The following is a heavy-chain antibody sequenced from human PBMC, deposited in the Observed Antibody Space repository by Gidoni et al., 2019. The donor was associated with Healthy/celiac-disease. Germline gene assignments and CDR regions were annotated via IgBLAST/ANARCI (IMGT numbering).Heavy chain of an antibody. J-gene: IGHJ4*02. Sequence: EVQLVESGGGLVQPGGSMKLSCAAPGFPFSGSAMHWVRQASGKGLEWVGRIRSKANSYATAYAASVKGRFTISRDDSKNTAYLQMNSLKTEDTAVYYCTRPLYDSSGGIDYWGQGTLVTVSS. CDR3: TRPLYDSSGGIDY. CDR1: GFPFSGSA. CDR2: IRSKANSYAT. V-gene: IGHV3-73*02. D-gene: IGHD3-22*01.